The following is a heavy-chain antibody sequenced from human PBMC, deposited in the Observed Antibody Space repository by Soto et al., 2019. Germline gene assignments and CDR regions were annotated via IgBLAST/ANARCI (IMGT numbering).Heavy chain of an antibody. Sequence: GGSLRLSCAASGFTFSDYGMHWVRQAPGKGLEWVAVIWYDGSKKYYADSVKGRFTISRDNSKNTLYLQMNRLRAEDAAVYYCARESSIAARPTIDYWGQGTLVTVSS. CDR2: IWYDGSKK. CDR1: GFTFSDYG. D-gene: IGHD6-6*01. V-gene: IGHV3-33*01. CDR3: ARESSIAARPTIDY. J-gene: IGHJ4*02.